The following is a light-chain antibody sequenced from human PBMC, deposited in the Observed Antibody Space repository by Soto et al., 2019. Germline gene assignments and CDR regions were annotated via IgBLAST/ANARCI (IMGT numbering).Light chain of an antibody. V-gene: IGLV1-51*01. CDR3: ATWDGSLRGVV. J-gene: IGLJ7*01. CDR2: DSY. Sequence: QSVLTQPPSVSAAPGQKVIIACSGTSSNIENNHVSWYQQFPRAAPKLLIYDSYLRPSGIPDRFSGSKSGTSATLAITGLQTGDEADYYCATWDGSLRGVVFGGGTQLTVL. CDR1: SSNIENNH.